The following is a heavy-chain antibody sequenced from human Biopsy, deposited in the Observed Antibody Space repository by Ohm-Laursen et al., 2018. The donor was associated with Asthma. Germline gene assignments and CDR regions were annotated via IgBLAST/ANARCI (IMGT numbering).Heavy chain of an antibody. D-gene: IGHD3-10*01. CDR2: MSYDGSIK. Sequence: SLRLSCTAAGFMFRSFGMHWVRQAPGKGLEWVALMSYDGSIKDYADSVKGRFTISRDNSMNTLYLHMNSLRVEDTAVYYCARGLDYSGRSGFDYWGQGTLVTVSS. J-gene: IGHJ4*02. CDR3: ARGLDYSGRSGFDY. V-gene: IGHV3-33*05. CDR1: GFMFRSFG.